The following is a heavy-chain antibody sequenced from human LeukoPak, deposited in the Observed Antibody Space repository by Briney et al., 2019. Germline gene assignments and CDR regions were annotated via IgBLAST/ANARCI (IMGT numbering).Heavy chain of an antibody. CDR2: IYPGDSDT. V-gene: IGHV5-51*01. Sequence: GESLKISCKGSGYSFTRYWIGWVRQMPGKGLEWMGIIYPGDSDTRYSPSFQGQVTISADKSISTAYLQWSSLKASDTAMYYCARLPVAAAGTLNTFLDYWGQGTLVTVSS. D-gene: IGHD6-13*01. CDR3: ARLPVAAAGTLNTFLDY. CDR1: GYSFTRYW. J-gene: IGHJ4*02.